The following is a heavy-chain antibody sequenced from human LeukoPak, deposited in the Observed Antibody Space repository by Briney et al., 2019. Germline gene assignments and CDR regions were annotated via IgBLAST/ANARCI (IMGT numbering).Heavy chain of an antibody. Sequence: KSSETLSLPCTVSGGFISSYYWSWIRQPPGKGLEWIGYIYYSGSTNYNHYLKSRVTISVDTSKHQFSLKLSSVTAADTAVYYCARWIAGRYGDYVSYFDYWGQGALVTVSS. J-gene: IGHJ4*02. CDR3: ARWIAGRYGDYVSYFDY. CDR2: IYYSGST. CDR1: GGFISSYY. D-gene: IGHD4-17*01. V-gene: IGHV4-59*01.